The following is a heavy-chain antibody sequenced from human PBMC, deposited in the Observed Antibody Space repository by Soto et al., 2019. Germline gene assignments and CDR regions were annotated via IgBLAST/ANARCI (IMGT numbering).Heavy chain of an antibody. J-gene: IGHJ6*02. CDR3: ARDRLGYCSSTSCYAPTEYGMDV. CDR1: GYTFTSYG. CDR2: ISAYNGNT. Sequence: QVQLVQSGAEVKKPGASVKVSCKASGYTFTSYGISWVRQAPGQGLEWMGWISAYNGNTNYAQKRQGRFTMTTDTSTSTAYMELRSLRSDDTAVYYCARDRLGYCSSTSCYAPTEYGMDVWGQGTTVTVSS. D-gene: IGHD2-2*01. V-gene: IGHV1-18*01.